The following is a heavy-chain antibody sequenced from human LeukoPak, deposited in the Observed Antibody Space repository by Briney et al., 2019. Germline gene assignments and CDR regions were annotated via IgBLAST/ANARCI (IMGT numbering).Heavy chain of an antibody. D-gene: IGHD2-2*01. Sequence: SETLSLTCAVYGGSFSGYYWSRIRQPPGKGLEWIGEINHSGSTNYNPSLKSRVTISVDTSKNQFSLKLSSVTAADTAVYYCARGLRRYCSSTSCSISSVSLTAYWGQGTLVTVSS. V-gene: IGHV4-34*01. J-gene: IGHJ4*02. CDR2: INHSGST. CDR1: GGSFSGYY. CDR3: ARGLRRYCSSTSCSISSVSLTAY.